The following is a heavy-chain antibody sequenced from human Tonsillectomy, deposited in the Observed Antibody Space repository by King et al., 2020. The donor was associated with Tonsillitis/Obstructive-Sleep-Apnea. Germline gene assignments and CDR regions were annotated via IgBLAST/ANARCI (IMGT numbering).Heavy chain of an antibody. V-gene: IGHV2-26*01. Sequence: TLKESGPVLVKPTETLTLTCTVSWFSLSNTKMGVSWIRQPPGKALECLAHIFSNDEKSYSTSLKSRLTISKDTSRSQVVLTMTNMDPVDTATYYCARTRLTSGLGYFDLWGRGTLVTVSS. CDR1: WFSLSNTKMG. CDR3: ARTRLTSGLGYFDL. CDR2: IFSNDEK. J-gene: IGHJ2*01. D-gene: IGHD1-14*01.